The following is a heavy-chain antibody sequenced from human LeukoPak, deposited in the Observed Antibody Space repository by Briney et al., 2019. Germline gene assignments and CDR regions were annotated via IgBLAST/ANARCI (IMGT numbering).Heavy chain of an antibody. CDR1: GYTFTGYY. V-gene: IGHV1-2*06. CDR3: ARVGYYDSSAQP. Sequence: ASVKVSCKASGYTFTGYYMHWVRQAPGQGLEWMGRINPNSGGTNYAQKFQGRVTMTRDTSISTAYMELSRLRSDDTAVYYCARVGYYDSSAQPWGQGTLVTVFS. CDR2: INPNSGGT. J-gene: IGHJ4*02. D-gene: IGHD3-22*01.